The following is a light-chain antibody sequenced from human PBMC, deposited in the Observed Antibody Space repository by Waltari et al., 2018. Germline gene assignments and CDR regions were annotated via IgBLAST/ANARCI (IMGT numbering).Light chain of an antibody. CDR3: HLWDSSTVNWV. Sequence: SYVPTQPPSVSVAPGKTASITCGGDDIGSKSVHWFQQKPGQAPVLVIYYDNDRPSGSPGRFSGSNSGNTATLTISGVEAGDEADYYCHLWDSSTVNWVFGGGTKLTVL. V-gene: IGLV3-21*04. J-gene: IGLJ3*02. CDR1: DIGSKS. CDR2: YDN.